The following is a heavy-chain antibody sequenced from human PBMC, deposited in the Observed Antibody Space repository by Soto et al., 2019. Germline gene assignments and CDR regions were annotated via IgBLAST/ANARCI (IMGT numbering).Heavy chain of an antibody. V-gene: IGHV3-72*01. Sequence: PGGSLRLSCAASGFTFSDHYMDWVRHAPGKGLEWVGRSRDKVHSHTTEYAASVKGRFNISRGDSENSLYLQMNGLKTEDTAVYYCARGVVSTGYFDDWGQGTLVTVSS. J-gene: IGHJ4*02. CDR2: SRDKVHSHTT. CDR3: ARGVVSTGYFDD. CDR1: GFTFSDHY. D-gene: IGHD5-12*01.